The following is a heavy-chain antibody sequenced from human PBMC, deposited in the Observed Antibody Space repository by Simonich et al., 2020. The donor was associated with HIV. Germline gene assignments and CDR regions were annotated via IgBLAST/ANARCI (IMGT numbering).Heavy chain of an antibody. Sequence: QVQLQQWGAGLLKPSETLSLTCAAYGGSFSGYYWSWIRQPPGKGMEWIGEINHSGITNYNPALKSRVTISVATSKNQFSLKLSSVTAADTAVYYCARRHPTTVTTPYFDYWGQGTLVTVSS. D-gene: IGHD4-17*01. J-gene: IGHJ4*02. CDR3: ARRHPTTVTTPYFDY. CDR2: INHSGIT. V-gene: IGHV4-34*01. CDR1: GGSFSGYY.